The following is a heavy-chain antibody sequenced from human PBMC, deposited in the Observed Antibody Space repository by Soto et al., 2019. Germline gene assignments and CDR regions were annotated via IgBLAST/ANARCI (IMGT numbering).Heavy chain of an antibody. J-gene: IGHJ2*01. Sequence: QVHLLESGPGGVKPSETLSLTCTVYGGSMNTDGDYWHWFRQPPGKGLEWIGNIHYGETDKSNPSLKNRLAFPADTPKHRFSLQLHSLPPADTAVYKAAIMAQGPWYFELWGPGNRLSVSS. V-gene: IGHV4-31*03. CDR2: IHYGETD. CDR3: AIMAQGPWYFEL. CDR1: GGSMNTDGDY. D-gene: IGHD3-10*01.